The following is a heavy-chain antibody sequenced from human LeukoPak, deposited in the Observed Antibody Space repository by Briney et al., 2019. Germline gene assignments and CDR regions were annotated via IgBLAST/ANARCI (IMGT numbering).Heavy chain of an antibody. J-gene: IGHJ4*02. V-gene: IGHV3-53*01. CDR3: AKTNSGSYLGGYYFDY. Sequence: PGGSLRLSCAASGFTVSSNYMSWVRQAPGKGLEWVSVIYSGGSTYYADSVKGRFTISRDNSKNTLYLQMNSLRAEDTAVYYCAKTNSGSYLGGYYFDYWGQGTLVTVSS. CDR2: IYSGGST. CDR1: GFTVSSNY. D-gene: IGHD1-26*01.